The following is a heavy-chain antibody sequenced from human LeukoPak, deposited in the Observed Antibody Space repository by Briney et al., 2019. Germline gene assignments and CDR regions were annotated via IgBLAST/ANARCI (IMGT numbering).Heavy chain of an antibody. CDR1: GFTVSSNY. D-gene: IGHD5-18*01. Sequence: GGSLRLSCAASGFTVSSNYMSWVRQAPGKGLEWVSVIYSGGSTYHADSVKGRFTISRDNSKNTLYLQMNSLRAEDTAVYYCAKVRYSYGSYYFDYWGQGTLVTVSS. CDR3: AKVRYSYGSYYFDY. V-gene: IGHV3-53*01. J-gene: IGHJ4*02. CDR2: IYSGGST.